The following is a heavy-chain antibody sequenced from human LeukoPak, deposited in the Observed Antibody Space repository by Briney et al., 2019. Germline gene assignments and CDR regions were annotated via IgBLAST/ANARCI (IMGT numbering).Heavy chain of an antibody. CDR1: GGSFSGYY. V-gene: IGHV4-34*01. CDR2: INHSGST. D-gene: IGHD3-22*01. Sequence: PSETLPLTCAVYGGSFSGYYWSWIRQPPGRGLEWIGEINHSGSTNYNPSLKSRVTISVDTSKNQFSLKLSSVTAADTAVYYCACASVIPYYIVDYWGQGTLVTVSS. J-gene: IGHJ4*02. CDR3: ACASVIPYYIVDY.